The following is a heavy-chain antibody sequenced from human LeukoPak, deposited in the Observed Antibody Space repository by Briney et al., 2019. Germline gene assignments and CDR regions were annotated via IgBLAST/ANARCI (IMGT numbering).Heavy chain of an antibody. V-gene: IGHV3-21*01. J-gene: IGHJ4*02. D-gene: IGHD3-10*01. Sequence: PGGSLRLSCAASGFTFTDHYMNWVRQAPGRGLEWVSSISSTSSYIYYADSVKGRFTISRDNAKNSLYLQMNSLRAEDTAVYYCARDYYGSGSQDYWGQGTLVTVSS. CDR2: ISSTSSYI. CDR3: ARDYYGSGSQDY. CDR1: GFTFTDHY.